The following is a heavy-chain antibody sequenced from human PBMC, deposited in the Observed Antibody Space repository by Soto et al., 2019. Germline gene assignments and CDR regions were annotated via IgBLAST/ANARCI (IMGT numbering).Heavy chain of an antibody. V-gene: IGHV1-8*01. J-gene: IGHJ6*03. CDR1: GYTFTSYD. D-gene: IGHD6-6*01. Sequence: ASVKVSCKASGYTFTSYDINRVRQATGQGLEWMGWMNPNSGNTGYAQKFQGRVTMTRNTSISTAYMELSSLRSEDTAVYYCARGLIAARRGDYYYYMDVWGKGTTVTVSS. CDR3: ARGLIAARRGDYYYYMDV. CDR2: MNPNSGNT.